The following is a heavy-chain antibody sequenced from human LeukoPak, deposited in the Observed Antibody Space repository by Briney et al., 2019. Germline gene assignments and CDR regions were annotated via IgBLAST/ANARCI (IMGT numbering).Heavy chain of an antibody. V-gene: IGHV4-39*07. CDR2: IYYSGST. CDR3: ARRLGRKFGERFYYYHYMDV. Sequence: SETLSLTCTVSGGSISSSSYYWGWIRQPPGKGLEWIGSIYYSGSTYYNPSLKGRVTMSVDTSKNQFSLKLSSVTAADTAVYYCARRLGRKFGERFYYYHYMDVWGKGTTVTISS. J-gene: IGHJ6*03. CDR1: GGSISSSSYY. D-gene: IGHD3-10*01.